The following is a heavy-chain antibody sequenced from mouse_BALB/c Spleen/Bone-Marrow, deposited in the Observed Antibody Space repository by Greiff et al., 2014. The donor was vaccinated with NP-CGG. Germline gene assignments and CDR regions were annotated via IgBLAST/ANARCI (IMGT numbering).Heavy chain of an antibody. CDR1: GYSFTSYW. CDR2: ISPSNGRS. D-gene: IGHD2-12*01. CDR3: TRSELRRGGYALDY. Sequence: QVQLKESRAELVKPGASVKLSCKASGYSFTSYWMHWVKQRPGQGLEWIGEISPSNGRSNYNEKFKSKATLTVDKSSSTAYMQLSGLTSEDSAVYYCTRSELRRGGYALDYWGLGTPVTVSS. J-gene: IGHJ4*01. V-gene: IGHV1S81*02.